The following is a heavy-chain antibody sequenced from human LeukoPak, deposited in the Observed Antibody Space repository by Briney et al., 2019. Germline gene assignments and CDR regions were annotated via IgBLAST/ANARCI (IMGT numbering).Heavy chain of an antibody. CDR3: ARSFRLDSGNYYNNFDY. D-gene: IGHD3-10*01. Sequence: GGSLRLSCAASGFTFSTYWMHWVRQAPGKGLVWVSCINSDGSSPSYADSVKGRFTLSRDNAKNTLYLQMNSLRAEDTAVYYCARSFRLDSGNYYNNFDYWGQGTQVTVSS. J-gene: IGHJ4*02. CDR2: INSDGSSP. V-gene: IGHV3-74*01. CDR1: GFTFSTYW.